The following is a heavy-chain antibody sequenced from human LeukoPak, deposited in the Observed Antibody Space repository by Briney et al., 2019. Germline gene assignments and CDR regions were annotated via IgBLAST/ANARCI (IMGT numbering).Heavy chain of an antibody. Sequence: GGSLRLSCAASGFTFCNAWMSWVRQAPGKGLEWVGRIKSKTDGGTTDYAAPVKGRFTISRDDSKNTLYLQMNSLKTEDTAVYYCTTEPPIVVVPAAYYFDYWGQGTLVTVSS. CDR1: GFTFCNAW. V-gene: IGHV3-15*01. CDR3: TTEPPIVVVPAAYYFDY. J-gene: IGHJ4*02. CDR2: IKSKTDGGTT. D-gene: IGHD2-2*01.